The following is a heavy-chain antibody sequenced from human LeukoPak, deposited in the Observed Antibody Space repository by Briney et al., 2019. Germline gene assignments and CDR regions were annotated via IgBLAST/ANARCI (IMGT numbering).Heavy chain of an antibody. CDR2: ILYDGSNK. D-gene: IGHD3-22*01. CDR3: AKDPEYDSSVALGFDY. V-gene: IGHV3-30*18. Sequence: PGRSLRLSCAASEFTFSSYAMHWVRQAPGKRLEWVAVILYDGSNKKYADSVKGRFTISRDNSENTLYLQMNSLRAEDTAVYYCAKDPEYDSSVALGFDYWGQGTLVTVSS. CDR1: EFTFSSYA. J-gene: IGHJ4*02.